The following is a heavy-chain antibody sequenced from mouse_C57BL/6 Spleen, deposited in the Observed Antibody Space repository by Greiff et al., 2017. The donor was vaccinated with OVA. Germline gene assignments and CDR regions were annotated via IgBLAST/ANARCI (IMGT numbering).Heavy chain of an antibody. V-gene: IGHV1-82*01. Sequence: LVESGPELVKPGASVKISCKASGYAFSSSWMNWVKQRPGKGLEWIGRIYPGDGDTNYNGKFKGKATLTADKSSSTAYMQLSSLTSEDSAVYFCARPGAQAYYFDYWGQGTTLTVSS. D-gene: IGHD3-2*02. CDR3: ARPGAQAYYFDY. CDR2: IYPGDGDT. J-gene: IGHJ2*01. CDR1: GYAFSSSW.